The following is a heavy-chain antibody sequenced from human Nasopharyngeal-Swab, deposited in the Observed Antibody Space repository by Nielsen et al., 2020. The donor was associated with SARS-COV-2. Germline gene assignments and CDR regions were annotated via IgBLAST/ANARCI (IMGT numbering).Heavy chain of an antibody. D-gene: IGHD2-2*01. V-gene: IGHV4-59*01. CDR3: ARVGYCSSTSCYAAYYFDY. J-gene: IGHJ4*02. Sequence: SETLSLTFTVSGGSISSYYWSWIRQPPGKGLEWIGYIYYSGSTNYNPSLKSRVTISVDTSKNQFSLKLSSVTAADTAVYYCARVGYCSSTSCYAAYYFDYWGQGTLVTVSS. CDR2: IYYSGST. CDR1: GGSISSYY.